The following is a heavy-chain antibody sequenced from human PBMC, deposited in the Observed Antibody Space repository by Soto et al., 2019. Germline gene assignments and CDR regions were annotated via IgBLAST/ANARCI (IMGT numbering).Heavy chain of an antibody. CDR3: AKGGRQWLVTSDFNY. Sequence: VQLVESGGGVVQPGRSLRLSCAASGFTFSDYAMHWVRQAPGKGLEWVAVVSHDGRNTHYPDSVKGRFTIPRDSSKNTVSLEMTSLRAEDTAVLYCAKGGRQWLVTSDFNYWGQGALVTVSS. D-gene: IGHD6-19*01. CDR1: GFTFSDYA. J-gene: IGHJ4*02. V-gene: IGHV3-30*18. CDR2: VSHDGRNT.